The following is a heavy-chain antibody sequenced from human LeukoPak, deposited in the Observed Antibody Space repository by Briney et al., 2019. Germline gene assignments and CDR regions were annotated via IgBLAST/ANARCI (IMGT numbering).Heavy chain of an antibody. CDR2: INQDGSKS. CDR1: GLPYNSYW. Sequence: GGSLRLSCAASGLPYNSYWMSWVRQAPGKGLQWVAHINQDGSKSNYVDSVKGRFTISRDNAKNSLYLQMSSLRAEDTAVYYCARLKSEWQGDYFDYWGQGTLVTVSS. V-gene: IGHV3-7*01. D-gene: IGHD3-3*01. J-gene: IGHJ4*02. CDR3: ARLKSEWQGDYFDY.